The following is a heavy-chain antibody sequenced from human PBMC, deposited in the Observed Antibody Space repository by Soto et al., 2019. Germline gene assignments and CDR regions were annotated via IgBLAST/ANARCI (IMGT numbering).Heavy chain of an antibody. CDR2: IIPIFGTA. CDR1: EGTFSSYA. Sequence: QVQLVQSGAEVKKPGSSVKVSCKASEGTFSSYAISWVRQAPGQGLEWMGGIIPIFGTANYAQKFQGRVTITADESTSTAYMEPSSLRSEDTAVYYCARHYADWSGGSCEPWGPGTLVTVSS. J-gene: IGHJ5*02. D-gene: IGHD2-15*01. CDR3: ARHYADWSGGSCEP. V-gene: IGHV1-69*01.